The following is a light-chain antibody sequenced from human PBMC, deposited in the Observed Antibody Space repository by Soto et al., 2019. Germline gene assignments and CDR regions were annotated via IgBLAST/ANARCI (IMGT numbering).Light chain of an antibody. CDR3: QQYGSSPQWT. CDR2: GAS. CDR1: QSVSSSY. J-gene: IGKJ5*01. V-gene: IGKV3-20*01. Sequence: EIVLTQSPGTLFLSPGERATLSCRASQSVSSSYLAWYQHKPGQAPRLLIFGASSRATSIPDRFSGSGSGTNFTLTISRLEPEDFAVYYCQQYGSSPQWTFGQGTRLEI.